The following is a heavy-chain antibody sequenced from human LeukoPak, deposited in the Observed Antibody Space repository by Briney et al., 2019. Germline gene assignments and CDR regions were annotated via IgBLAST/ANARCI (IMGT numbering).Heavy chain of an antibody. Sequence: PSETLSLTCTVSGGSISSYYWSWIRQPPGKGLEWIGYIYYSGSTNYNPSLKSRVTISVDTSKNQFSLKLSSVTAADTAVYYCARQSWQWLVPYDNRNDWLGAFDIWGQGTMVTVSS. J-gene: IGHJ3*02. V-gene: IGHV4-59*08. CDR2: IYYSGST. CDR1: GGSISSYY. CDR3: ARQSWQWLVPYDNRNDWLGAFDI. D-gene: IGHD6-19*01.